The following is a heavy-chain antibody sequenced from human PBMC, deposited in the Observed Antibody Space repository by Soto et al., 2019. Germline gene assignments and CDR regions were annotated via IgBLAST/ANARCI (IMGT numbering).Heavy chain of an antibody. CDR1: GYSISSGYY. CDR3: QRVHDYGFDY. J-gene: IGHJ4*02. CDR2: IYHSGST. V-gene: IGHV4-38-2*01. D-gene: IGHD4-17*01. Sequence: SETLSLTCAVSGYSISSGYYWGWIRQPPGKGLEWIGSIYHSGSTYYPPSLKSRVTISVDTSKNQFSLKLSSVTAADTAVFYCQRVHDYGFDYWGQGTLVTVSS.